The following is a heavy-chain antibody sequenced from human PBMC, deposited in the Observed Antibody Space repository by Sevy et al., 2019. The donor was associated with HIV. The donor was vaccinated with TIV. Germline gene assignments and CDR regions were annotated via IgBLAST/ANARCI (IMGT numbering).Heavy chain of an antibody. V-gene: IGHV5-51*01. CDR1: GYSFTSYW. CDR2: IYPGDSDT. J-gene: IGHJ4*02. Sequence: GESLKISCKGSGYSFTSYWIGWVRQMPGKGLEWMGIIYPGDSDTRYSPSFQGQVTISADKSISTAYLQWSSLKASDTAMYYCARLEITIFGVVQCVGDFDYWGQGTLVTVSS. CDR3: ARLEITIFGVVQCVGDFDY. D-gene: IGHD3-3*01.